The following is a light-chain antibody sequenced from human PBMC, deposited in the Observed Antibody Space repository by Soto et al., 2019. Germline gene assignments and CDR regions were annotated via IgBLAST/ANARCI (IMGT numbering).Light chain of an antibody. CDR3: QQYDTSPRT. CDR2: GAS. J-gene: IGKJ2*01. CDR1: QSVSRSF. Sequence: EIVLTQSPGTLSLSPGERATLSCRASQSVSRSFLAWYQQKPGQAPRLLIYGASSRATGIPDRFSGSGSGTDFTLTISRLEPEESALYYCQQYDTSPRTFGQGTKLEL. V-gene: IGKV3-20*01.